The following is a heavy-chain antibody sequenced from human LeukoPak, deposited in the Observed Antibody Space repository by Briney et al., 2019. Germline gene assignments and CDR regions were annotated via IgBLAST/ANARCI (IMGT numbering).Heavy chain of an antibody. V-gene: IGHV1-69*04. CDR2: IIPILGIA. D-gene: IGHD3-22*01. Sequence: SVKVSCKASGGTFSSYAISWVRQAPGQGLEWMGRIIPILGIANYAQKFQGRVTITADKSTSTAYMELSSLRSEDTAVYYCARGWGRAYYYDSSGHDAFDIWGQGTMVTVSS. CDR3: ARGWGRAYYYDSSGHDAFDI. J-gene: IGHJ3*02. CDR1: GGTFSSYA.